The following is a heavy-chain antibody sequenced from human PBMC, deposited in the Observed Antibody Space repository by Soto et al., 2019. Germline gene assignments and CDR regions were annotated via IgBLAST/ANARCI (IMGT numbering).Heavy chain of an antibody. CDR3: ASSGSRGIGAFDI. J-gene: IGHJ3*02. Sequence: QLQLQESGSGLVKASQTLSLTCAVSGGSISSGGYSWSWIRQPPGKGLEWIGYIYHGSTYYNPSLTSRVPXSXDXXKNQFSLKLSSVSAADTAVYYCASSGSRGIGAFDIWGQGTMVTVSS. CDR1: GGSISSGGYS. V-gene: IGHV4-30-2*01. CDR2: IYHGST. D-gene: IGHD3-22*01.